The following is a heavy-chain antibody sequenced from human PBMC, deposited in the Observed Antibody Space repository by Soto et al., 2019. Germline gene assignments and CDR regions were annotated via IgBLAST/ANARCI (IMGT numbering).Heavy chain of an antibody. D-gene: IGHD2-15*01. CDR2: IYSGVST. J-gene: IGHJ4*02. Sequence: EVQLVESGGGLVQPGGSLRLSCAASGFTVSSNYMNWVRQAPGKGLEWVSVIYSGVSTYYADSVKGRFTISRDNSKNALYLQMNTMRAEDTAVYYCARGWWADCGFWGQGTLVTVSS. V-gene: IGHV3-66*01. CDR1: GFTVSSNY. CDR3: ARGWWADCGF.